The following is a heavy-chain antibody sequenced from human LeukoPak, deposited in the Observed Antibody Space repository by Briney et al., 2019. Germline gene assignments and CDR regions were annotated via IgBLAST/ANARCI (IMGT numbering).Heavy chain of an antibody. V-gene: IGHV3-33*01. D-gene: IGHD3-3*01. CDR3: ARVITIFGVVITDDAFDI. J-gene: IGHJ3*02. Sequence: GGSLRLSCAASGFTFSSYGMHWVRQAPGKGLEWVAVIWYDGSNKYYVDSVKGRFTISRDNSKNTLYLQMNSLRAEDTAVYYCARVITIFGVVITDDAFDIWGQGTMVTVSS. CDR1: GFTFSSYG. CDR2: IWYDGSNK.